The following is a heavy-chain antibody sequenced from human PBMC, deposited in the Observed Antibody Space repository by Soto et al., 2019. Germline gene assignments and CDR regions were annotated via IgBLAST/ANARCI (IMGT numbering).Heavy chain of an antibody. D-gene: IGHD2-15*01. V-gene: IGHV1-69*13. J-gene: IGHJ3*02. CDR3: ATRKDIVVVVAASPPWGAFDI. CDR1: GGTFSSYA. Sequence: SVKVSCKASGGTFSSYAISWVRQAPGQGLEWMGGIIPIFGTANYAQKFQGRVTITADESTSTAYMELSSLRSEDTAVCYCATRKDIVVVVAASPPWGAFDIWGQGTMVTVSS. CDR2: IIPIFGTA.